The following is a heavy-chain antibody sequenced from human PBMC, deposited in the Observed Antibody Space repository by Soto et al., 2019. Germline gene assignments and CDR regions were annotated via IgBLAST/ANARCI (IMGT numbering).Heavy chain of an antibody. Sequence: QVQLVQSGAEVKNPGASVKVSCKASGYTFTRYGIGWARQAPGQGLEWMGGINTYNGNTKYAQNVQGRVTLTTDTSTSTAYRELRSLRSNDTAIYYCAMVDVYVTPSPQDVWGQGTTVIVSS. D-gene: IGHD3-16*01. CDR3: AMVDVYVTPSPQDV. CDR2: INTYNGNT. J-gene: IGHJ6*02. CDR1: GYTFTRYG. V-gene: IGHV1-18*01.